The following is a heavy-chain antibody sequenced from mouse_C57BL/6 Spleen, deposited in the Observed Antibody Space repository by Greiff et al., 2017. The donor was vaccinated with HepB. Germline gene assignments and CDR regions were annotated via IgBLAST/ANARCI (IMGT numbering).Heavy chain of an antibody. CDR1: GYSITSGYY. Sequence: EVKLVESGPGLVKPSQSLSLTCSVTGYSITSGYYWNWIRQFPGNKLEWIGYISYDGSNNYNPSLKNRISITRDTSKKQFFLKLNSVTTEDTATYYCARNGLYYLLEAMDYWGQGTSVTVSS. CDR3: ARNGLYYLLEAMDY. V-gene: IGHV3-6*01. CDR2: ISYDGSN. J-gene: IGHJ4*01. D-gene: IGHD2-5*01.